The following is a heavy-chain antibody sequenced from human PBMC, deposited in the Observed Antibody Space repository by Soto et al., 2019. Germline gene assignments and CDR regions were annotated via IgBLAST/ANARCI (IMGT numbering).Heavy chain of an antibody. D-gene: IGHD3-22*01. CDR2: IIPIFGTA. J-gene: IGHJ4*02. V-gene: IGHV1-69*01. CDR3: ARERSRYYYDSSGPYYFDY. CDR1: GGTFSSYA. Sequence: QAQLVQSGAEVKKPGSSVKVSCKASGGTFSSYAISWVRQAPGQGLEWMGGIIPIFGTANYAQKFQGRVTITADESTSTAYMELSSLRSEDTAVYYCARERSRYYYDSSGPYYFDYWGQGTLVTVSS.